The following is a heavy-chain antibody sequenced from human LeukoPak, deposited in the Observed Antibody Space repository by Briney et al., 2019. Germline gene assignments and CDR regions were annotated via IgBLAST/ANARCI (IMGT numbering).Heavy chain of an antibody. D-gene: IGHD6-19*01. CDR2: ISGSGDNT. CDR1: GFTFSSYA. J-gene: IGHJ3*02. V-gene: IGHV3-23*01. Sequence: PGGSLRLSCAASGFTFSSYAMSWVRQAPGKGLEWVSAISGSGDNTYYADSVKGRFTNSRDNSKNTLYLQMKSLRAEDTAVYYCAAQWLVLGAFDIWGQGTMVTVSS. CDR3: AAQWLVLGAFDI.